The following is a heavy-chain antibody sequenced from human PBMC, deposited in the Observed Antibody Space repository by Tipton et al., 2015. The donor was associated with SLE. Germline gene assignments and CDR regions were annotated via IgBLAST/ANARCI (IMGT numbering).Heavy chain of an antibody. Sequence: TLSLTCTVSGGSISSGGYYWSWIRQPPGKGMEWIGYIDYSGSTNYNPSLKSRVTISVDTSKNQFSLKLSSVTAADTAVYYWSSGLGGNSGAFDIWGQGTMVTVSS. CDR2: IDYSGST. CDR1: GGSISSGGYY. J-gene: IGHJ3*02. V-gene: IGHV4-61*08. D-gene: IGHD4-23*01. CDR3: SSGLGGNSGAFDI.